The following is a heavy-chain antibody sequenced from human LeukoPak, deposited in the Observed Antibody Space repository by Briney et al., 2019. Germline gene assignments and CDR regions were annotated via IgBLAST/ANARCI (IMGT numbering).Heavy chain of an antibody. CDR2: ISGSGGRT. V-gene: IGHV3-23*01. D-gene: IGHD2-8*01. J-gene: IGHJ4*01. CDR3: AKDEKTNGQYHPCRFDH. Sequence: PGGSLRLSCTASGYTFSTYAMSWVRQTPGKGLEWVSGISGSGGRTYFADSVKGRFTVSRDNSKNTLFLEMNSLRVEDTAVYFCAKDEKTNGQYHPCRFDHWGHGTLFTVSS. CDR1: GYTFSTYA.